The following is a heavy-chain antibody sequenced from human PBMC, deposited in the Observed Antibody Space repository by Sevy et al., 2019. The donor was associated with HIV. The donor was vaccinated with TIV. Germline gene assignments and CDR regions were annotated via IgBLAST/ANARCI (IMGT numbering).Heavy chain of an antibody. Sequence: ASVKVSCKASGGTFSSYAISWVRQAPGQGLEWMGGIIPIFGTANYAQKFQGRVTITADRSTSTAYMELSSLRSEDTAVYYCARAPGNSDYYYYYMDVWGKGTTVTVSS. J-gene: IGHJ6*03. D-gene: IGHD4-4*01. CDR2: IIPIFGTA. V-gene: IGHV1-69*06. CDR3: ARAPGNSDYYYYYMDV. CDR1: GGTFSSYA.